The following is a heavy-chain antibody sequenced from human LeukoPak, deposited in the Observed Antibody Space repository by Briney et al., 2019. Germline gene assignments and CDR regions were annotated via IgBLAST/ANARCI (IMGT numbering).Heavy chain of an antibody. V-gene: IGHV1-2*02. CDR3: ARDVIMGGSQGWFDP. CDR1: GYSFIDYH. D-gene: IGHD2-8*01. CDR2: ISPRSGAT. Sequence: ASVTVSFKASGYSFIDYHIHWVRQAPGQGLECMGWISPRSGATKYYIERFQGRFTMTRDTSISTAYMELSGLTYDDTAMYFCARDVIMGGSQGWFDPWGQGTLVTVSS. J-gene: IGHJ5*02.